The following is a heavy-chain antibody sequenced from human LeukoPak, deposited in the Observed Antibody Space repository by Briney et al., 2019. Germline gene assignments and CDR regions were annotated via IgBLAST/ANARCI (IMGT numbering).Heavy chain of an antibody. V-gene: IGHV4-59*11. CDR1: GGSISSHY. Sequence: SETLSLTCTVSGGSISSHYWSWIRQPPGKGLEWIGYIYYSGSTNYNPSLKSRVTISVDTSKNQFSLKLSSVTAADTAVYYCARIGSSSALSFDPWGQGTLVTVSS. D-gene: IGHD6-6*01. CDR3: ARIGSSSALSFDP. CDR2: IYYSGST. J-gene: IGHJ5*02.